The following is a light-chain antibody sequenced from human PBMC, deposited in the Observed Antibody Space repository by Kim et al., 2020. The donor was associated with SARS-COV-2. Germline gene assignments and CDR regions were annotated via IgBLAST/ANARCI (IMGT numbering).Light chain of an antibody. Sequence: ALGQTIQITCKGASHRTYYASESQQKPGQAPVFVIYGKTNRPSGIPDRFSASSSGNTASLTITGAQAEDEADYYCNSRDSSGNVVFGGGTQLTVL. J-gene: IGLJ2*01. CDR2: GKT. V-gene: IGLV3-19*01. CDR1: SHRTYY. CDR3: NSRDSSGNVV.